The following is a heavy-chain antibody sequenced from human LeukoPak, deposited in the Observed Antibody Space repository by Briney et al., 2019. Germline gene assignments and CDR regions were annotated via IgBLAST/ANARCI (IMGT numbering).Heavy chain of an antibody. CDR3: ARDKRYCSSSSCYTALDY. V-gene: IGHV3-48*01. Sequence: GGSLRLSCAASGFTFSSYSMNWVRQAPGKGLEWVSYISYSSTTINYADSVKGRFTISRDIAQNSLHLQMNSLRAEDTALYYCARDKRYCSSSSCYTALDYWGQGTLVTVSS. CDR1: GFTFSSYS. CDR2: ISYSSTTI. D-gene: IGHD2-2*02. J-gene: IGHJ4*02.